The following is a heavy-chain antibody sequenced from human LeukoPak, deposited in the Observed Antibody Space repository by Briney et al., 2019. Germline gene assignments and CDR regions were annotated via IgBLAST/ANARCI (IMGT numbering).Heavy chain of an antibody. V-gene: IGHV3-21*01. CDR3: ARAYSSGWYGAGSGFDY. J-gene: IGHJ4*02. CDR2: ISSSSSYI. CDR1: GFTFSSYS. Sequence: GGSLRLSCAASGFTFSSYSMNWVRQAPGKGLEWVSSISSSSSYIYYADSVKGRFTISRDNAKNSLYLQMNSLRAEDTAVYYCARAYSSGWYGAGSGFDYWGQGALVTVSS. D-gene: IGHD6-19*01.